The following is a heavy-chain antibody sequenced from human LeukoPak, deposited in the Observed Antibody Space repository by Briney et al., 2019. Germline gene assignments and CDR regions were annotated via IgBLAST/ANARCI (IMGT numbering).Heavy chain of an antibody. J-gene: IGHJ4*02. CDR3: AREIGCSSTSCYVFAPFDY. CDR1: GFTFSSYW. V-gene: IGHV3-74*01. Sequence: AGGSLRLSCAASGFTFSSYWMHWVRQAPGKGLVWVSRINTDGSSTSYADSVKGRFTIYRDNAKNTLYLQMNSLRAEDTAVYYCAREIGCSSTSCYVFAPFDYWGQGTLVTVSS. D-gene: IGHD2-2*01. CDR2: INTDGSST.